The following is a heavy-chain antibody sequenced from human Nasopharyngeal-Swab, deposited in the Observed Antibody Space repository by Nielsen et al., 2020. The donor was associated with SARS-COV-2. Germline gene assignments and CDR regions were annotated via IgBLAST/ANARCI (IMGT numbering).Heavy chain of an antibody. CDR2: INPDGNTI. CDR1: GFSLSSYW. Sequence: GESLKISCAASGFSLSSYWMHWVRQAQGKGLSWVSRINPDGNTINYADSVKGRFTISRDTAKNTLYLQMSSLRVEDTAVYYCTRDTFGPTDSWGQGTLVTVSS. D-gene: IGHD2/OR15-2a*01. J-gene: IGHJ4*02. V-gene: IGHV3-74*01. CDR3: TRDTFGPTDS.